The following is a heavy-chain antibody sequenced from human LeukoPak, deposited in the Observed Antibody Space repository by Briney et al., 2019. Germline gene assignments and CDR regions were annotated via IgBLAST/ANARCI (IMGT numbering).Heavy chain of an antibody. CDR1: GGSVTDYY. CDR3: ASRKLGNDY. J-gene: IGHJ4*02. D-gene: IGHD7-27*01. CDR2: IYYTGT. Sequence: SETLSLTCTVSGGSVTDYYWSWIRQSPGKGLEWIGYIYYTGTSYDPSLKSRVTISADTSKNQFSLKLISVTAADTAVYYCASRKLGNDYWGQGTLVTVSS. V-gene: IGHV4-59*02.